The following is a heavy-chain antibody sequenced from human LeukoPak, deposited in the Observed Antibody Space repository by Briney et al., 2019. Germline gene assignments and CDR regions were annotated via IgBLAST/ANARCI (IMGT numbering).Heavy chain of an antibody. Sequence: GGSLRLSCAASGFTFSSYGMHWVRQAPGKGLEWVAVISYDGSNKYYADSVKGRFTISRDNSKNTLYLQMNSLRVEDTAVYYCARDRGSGYDPGYFDYWGQGTLVTVSS. CDR2: ISYDGSNK. V-gene: IGHV3-30*03. D-gene: IGHD5-12*01. J-gene: IGHJ4*02. CDR1: GFTFSSYG. CDR3: ARDRGSGYDPGYFDY.